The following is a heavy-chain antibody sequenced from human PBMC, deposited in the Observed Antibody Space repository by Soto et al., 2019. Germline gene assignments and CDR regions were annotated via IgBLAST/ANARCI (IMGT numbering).Heavy chain of an antibody. V-gene: IGHV3-23*01. Sequence: EVQLLESGGGLVQPGGSLRRSCAASGFTFSSYAMSWVRQAPGKGLEWVLAVSSSGGSTYYADSVKGRFTISRDNSKNTLYLQMNSRRAEDTAVYYCAKYSTSWRGGQFDYWGQGSLVYVSA. J-gene: IGHJ4*02. CDR1: GFTFSSYA. CDR2: VSSSGGST. CDR3: AKYSTSWRGGQFDY. D-gene: IGHD6-13*01.